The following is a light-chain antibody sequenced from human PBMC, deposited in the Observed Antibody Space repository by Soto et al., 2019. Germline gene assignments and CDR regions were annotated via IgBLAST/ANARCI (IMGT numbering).Light chain of an antibody. CDR2: GAS. Sequence: DIVLTQSPDTLSLSPGEGVTISCRASQSIRDYLNWHQQKPGQAPRLLIFGASTLASGIPYRFSGSGSGTDFTLTITRLEPDDFVVYYCQQNDSSPYTFGQGTKLEIK. CDR3: QQNDSSPYT. J-gene: IGKJ2*01. V-gene: IGKV3-20*01. CDR1: QSIRDY.